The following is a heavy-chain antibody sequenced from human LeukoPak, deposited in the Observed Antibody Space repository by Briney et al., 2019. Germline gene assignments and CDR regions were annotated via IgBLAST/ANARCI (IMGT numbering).Heavy chain of an antibody. CDR2: IYHSGST. CDR3: ARGGTTWITIFGVDKGVNWFDP. V-gene: IGHV4-38-2*02. J-gene: IGHJ5*02. D-gene: IGHD3-3*01. CDR1: VYSISSGYY. Sequence: PSETLSLTCTVSVYSISSGYYWGWIRQPPGKGLEWIGSIYHSGSTYYNPSLKSRVTISVDTSKNQFSLKLSSMTAADTAVYYCARGGTTWITIFGVDKGVNWFDPWGQGTLVTVSS.